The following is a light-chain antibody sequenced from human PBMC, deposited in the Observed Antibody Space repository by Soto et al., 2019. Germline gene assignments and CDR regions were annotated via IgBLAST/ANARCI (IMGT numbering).Light chain of an antibody. CDR3: LQDHQSRLT. CDR1: QGIRSD. CDR2: AAS. Sequence: AIQMTQSPSSLSASVGDRVTITCRASQGIRSDLGWYQQKPGEAPTLLIYAASSLQSGVPSRFSGSGSGTDFTLTISSLQPEDFATYYCLQDHQSRLTFGQGTKVEV. V-gene: IGKV1-6*01. J-gene: IGKJ1*01.